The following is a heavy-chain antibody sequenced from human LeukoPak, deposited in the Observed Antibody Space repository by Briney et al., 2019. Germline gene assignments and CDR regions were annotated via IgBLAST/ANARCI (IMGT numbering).Heavy chain of an antibody. CDR1: GGAINSTCSY. CDR3: ATRTYYSSGSFWNWFDP. Sequence: SETLSLACSVSGGAINSTCSYCGWILQSPGRGLEWFGRILYGASTFYTQSLKSRVSTSVCTCRSQFFLKLSSVTATDTAVYYSATRTYYSSGSFWNWFDPWGQGALITVSS. D-gene: IGHD3-10*01. V-gene: IGHV4-39*01. J-gene: IGHJ5*02. CDR2: ILYGAST.